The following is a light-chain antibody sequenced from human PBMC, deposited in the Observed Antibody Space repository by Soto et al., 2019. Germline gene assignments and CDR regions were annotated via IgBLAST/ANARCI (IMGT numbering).Light chain of an antibody. J-gene: IGKJ4*01. CDR1: QSVLYSSNNKNY. CDR2: WAS. Sequence: DIVMTQSPDSLAVSLGERATINCKSSQSVLYSSNNKNYLAWYQQKPGQPPKLLIYWASTRESGFPDRFSGSGSGTDFTLTISILQAEDVAVYYCQQYYSTPFTFCGGTKVQIK. V-gene: IGKV4-1*01. CDR3: QQYYSTPFT.